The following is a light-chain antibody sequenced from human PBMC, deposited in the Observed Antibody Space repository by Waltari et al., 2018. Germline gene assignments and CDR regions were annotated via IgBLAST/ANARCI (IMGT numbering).Light chain of an antibody. CDR2: QDT. CDR3: QAWDTSTYHVV. J-gene: IGLJ2*01. Sequence: SYELTQPPSVSVSPGQTASLTFSGNTLDYKYPCLYQQKPGQSPVGVLYQDTKRPSGIPGRFSGSNSGNTATLTISGTQAMDEADYYCQAWDTSTYHVVVGGGTKLTVL. CDR1: TLDYKY. V-gene: IGLV3-1*01.